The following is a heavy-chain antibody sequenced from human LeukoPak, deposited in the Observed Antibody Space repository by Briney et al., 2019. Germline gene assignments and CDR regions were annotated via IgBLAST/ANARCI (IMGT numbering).Heavy chain of an antibody. J-gene: IGHJ4*02. Sequence: APVKVSCKASGYTFTSYGISWVRQAPGQGLEWMGWISAYNGNTNYAQKLQGRVTMTTDTSTSTAYMELRSLRSDDTAVYYCARDVGSGYDSSLIFDYWGQGTLVTVSS. CDR3: ARDVGSGYDSSLIFDY. D-gene: IGHD5-12*01. CDR1: GYTFTSYG. CDR2: ISAYNGNT. V-gene: IGHV1-18*01.